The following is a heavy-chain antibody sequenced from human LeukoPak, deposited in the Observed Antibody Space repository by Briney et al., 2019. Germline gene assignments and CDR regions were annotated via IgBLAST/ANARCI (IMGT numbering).Heavy chain of an antibody. Sequence: PSETLSLTCTVSGGSINNYYWSWIRQPAGKGLEWVGRIYTRGSTNYNPSLKSRVTMSVDTSKNQFSLKLSSVTAADTAVYYCARGRYCSADICSGGDAFDIWGQGTMVSVSS. V-gene: IGHV4-4*07. CDR2: IYTRGST. CDR1: GGSINNYY. CDR3: ARGRYCSADICSGGDAFDI. D-gene: IGHD2-15*01. J-gene: IGHJ3*02.